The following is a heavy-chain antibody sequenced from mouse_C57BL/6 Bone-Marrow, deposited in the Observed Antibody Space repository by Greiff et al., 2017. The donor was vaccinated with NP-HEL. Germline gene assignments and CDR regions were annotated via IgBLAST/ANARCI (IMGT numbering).Heavy chain of an antibody. CDR2: ISSGGDYI. J-gene: IGHJ1*03. V-gene: IGHV5-9-1*02. CDR3: TRDNTVVATGYFEV. CDR1: GFTFSSYA. Sequence: EVKVIESGEGLVKPGGSLKLSCAASGFTFSSYAMSWVRQTPEKRLEWVAYISSGGDYIYYADTVKGRFTISRDNARNTLYLQMSSLKSEDTSMYYCTRDNTVVATGYFEVWGTGTTVTVSS. D-gene: IGHD1-1*01.